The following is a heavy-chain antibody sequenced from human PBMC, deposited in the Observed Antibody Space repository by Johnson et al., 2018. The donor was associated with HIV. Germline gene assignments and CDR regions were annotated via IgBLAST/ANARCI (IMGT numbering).Heavy chain of an antibody. D-gene: IGHD1-26*01. Sequence: VQLVESGGGVVQPGGSLRLSCAASGFTVSSNYMSWVRQAPGKGLEWVSVINSGGGTYYADSVTGRFTISRDNSKNTLYLQMNSLRAEDTAVYYCAAPSLGGATFDAFDIWGQGTMVTVSS. J-gene: IGHJ3*02. V-gene: IGHV3-66*01. CDR2: INSGGGT. CDR1: GFTVSSNY. CDR3: AAPSLGGATFDAFDI.